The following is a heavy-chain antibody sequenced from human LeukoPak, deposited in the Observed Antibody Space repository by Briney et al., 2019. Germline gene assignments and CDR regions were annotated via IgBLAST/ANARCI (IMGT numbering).Heavy chain of an antibody. V-gene: IGHV1-2*06. Sequence: ASVKVSCKASGYTFSDYYMHWVRQAPGQGLEWMGRTNPKSGDTNYAQKFQGRVTMTRDTSIRTDYMELSRLRSDDTAVYYCAKDITSSWYPLDNWGQGTLVTVSS. CDR3: AKDITSSWYPLDN. CDR2: TNPKSGDT. D-gene: IGHD6-13*01. J-gene: IGHJ4*02. CDR1: GYTFSDYY.